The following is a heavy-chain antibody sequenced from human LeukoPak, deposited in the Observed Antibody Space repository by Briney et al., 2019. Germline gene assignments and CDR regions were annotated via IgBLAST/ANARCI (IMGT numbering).Heavy chain of an antibody. Sequence: GGSLRLSCAASGFTFSSYAMSWVRQAPGKGLEWASAISSSGGSTYYADSVKGRFTISRDNSKNTLYLQTNSLRAEDTAVYYCAKVGPSSSWSPFDYWGQGTLVTVSS. V-gene: IGHV3-23*01. CDR2: ISSSGGST. J-gene: IGHJ4*02. CDR3: AKVGPSSSWSPFDY. CDR1: GFTFSSYA. D-gene: IGHD6-13*01.